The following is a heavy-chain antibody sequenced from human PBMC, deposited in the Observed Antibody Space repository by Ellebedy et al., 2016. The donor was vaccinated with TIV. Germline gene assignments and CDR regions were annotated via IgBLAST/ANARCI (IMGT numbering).Heavy chain of an antibody. Sequence: SVKVSXXASGGTFSSYAISWVRQAPGQGLEWMGGIIPIFGTANYAQKFQGRVTITADESTSTAYMELSSLRSEDTAVYYCAAALDAGGYYPIFNWFNPWGQGTLVTVSS. CDR3: AAALDAGGYYPIFNWFNP. D-gene: IGHD1-26*01. V-gene: IGHV1-69*13. CDR1: GGTFSSYA. CDR2: IIPIFGTA. J-gene: IGHJ5*02.